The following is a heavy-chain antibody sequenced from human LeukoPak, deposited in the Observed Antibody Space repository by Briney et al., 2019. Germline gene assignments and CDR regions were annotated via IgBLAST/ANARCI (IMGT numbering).Heavy chain of an antibody. CDR1: GFTFDDYA. J-gene: IGHJ1*01. CDR2: ISWNSGNI. Sequence: GGSLRLSCAASGFTFDDYAMHWVRQAPGKGLEWVSGISWNSGNIDYADSVKGRFTISRDNAKNSLYLQMNSLRAEDTALYYCAKDLEYSSGHLQHWGQGTLVTVSS. V-gene: IGHV3-9*01. D-gene: IGHD6-19*01. CDR3: AKDLEYSSGHLQH.